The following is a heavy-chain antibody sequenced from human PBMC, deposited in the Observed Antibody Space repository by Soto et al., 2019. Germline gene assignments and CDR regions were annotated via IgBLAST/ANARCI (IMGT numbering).Heavy chain of an antibody. V-gene: IGHV1-69*13. CDR2: IIPIFGTA. CDR1: GGTFSSYA. Sequence: SVKVSCKASGGTFSSYAISWVRQAPGQGLEWMGGIIPIFGTANYAQKFQGRVTITADESTRTAYMELSSLRYEDTAVYYCTGGYCSGGSCYSVQFDYWGQGTMVTVSS. J-gene: IGHJ4*02. CDR3: TGGYCSGGSCYSVQFDY. D-gene: IGHD2-15*01.